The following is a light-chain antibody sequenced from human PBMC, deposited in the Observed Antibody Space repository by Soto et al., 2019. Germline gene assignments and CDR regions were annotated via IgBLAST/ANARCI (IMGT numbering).Light chain of an antibody. Sequence: QSALTQPASVSWSPGQSITISCTGTSSDVGAYNYVSWYRHHPGKAPQLMICDVSDRPSGVSTRFSGSKSGNTASLTSSGLQAEDEADYYCSSYTSSSTLVFGGGTKLTVL. V-gene: IGLV2-14*03. CDR2: DVS. CDR3: SSYTSSSTLV. J-gene: IGLJ2*01. CDR1: SSDVGAYNY.